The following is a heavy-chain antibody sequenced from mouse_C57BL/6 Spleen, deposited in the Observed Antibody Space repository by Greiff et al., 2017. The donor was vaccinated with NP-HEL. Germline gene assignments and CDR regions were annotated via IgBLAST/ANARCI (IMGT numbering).Heavy chain of an antibody. V-gene: IGHV1-4*01. CDR2: INPSSGYT. CDR3: ASPPSTVKYYFDY. Sequence: VKLMESGAELARPGASVKMSCKASGYTFTSYTMHWVKQRPGQGLEWIGYINPSSGYTKYNQKFKDKATLTADKSSSTAYMQLSSLTSEDSAVYYCASPPSTVKYYFDYWGQGTTLTVSS. J-gene: IGHJ2*01. CDR1: GYTFTSYT. D-gene: IGHD1-1*01.